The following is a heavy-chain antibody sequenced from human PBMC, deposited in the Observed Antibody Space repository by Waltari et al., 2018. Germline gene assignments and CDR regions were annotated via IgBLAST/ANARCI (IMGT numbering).Heavy chain of an antibody. CDR3: AKGYLEVDY. J-gene: IGHJ4*02. D-gene: IGHD3-10*01. Sequence: QVQLVESGGGVVQPGRSLRLSCAASGFTFSSYGMHWVRQAPGKGLEWVAVISYDGSNKYYADSVKGRFTISRDNSKNTLYLQMNSLRAEDTAVYYCAKGYLEVDYWGQGTLVTVSS. CDR1: GFTFSSYG. CDR2: ISYDGSNK. V-gene: IGHV3-30*18.